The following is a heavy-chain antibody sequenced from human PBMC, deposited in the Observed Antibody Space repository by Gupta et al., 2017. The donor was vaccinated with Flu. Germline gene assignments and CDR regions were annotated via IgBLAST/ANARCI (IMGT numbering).Heavy chain of an antibody. Sequence: EVQLLESGGGLVQPGGSLSVSCAASGFAFSGHAMSWVRQAPGKGLEWVSGITGTGATKYYAGSVKGRFTISRDNSKNTLYLQMNSLRAEDTATYYCTKRDTYDGSGFAPFFQNWGQGTLVTVSS. CDR1: GFAFSGHA. CDR2: ITGTGATK. J-gene: IGHJ4*02. CDR3: TKRDTYDGSGFAPFFQN. V-gene: IGHV3-23*01. D-gene: IGHD3-22*01.